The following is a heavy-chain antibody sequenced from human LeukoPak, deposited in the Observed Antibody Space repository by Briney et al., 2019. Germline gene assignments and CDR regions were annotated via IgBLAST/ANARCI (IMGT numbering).Heavy chain of an antibody. J-gene: IGHJ4*02. Sequence: PSETLSLTCAVYGGSFSGYYWSWIRQPPGKGLEWIGEINHSGSTNYNPSLKSRVSISVDTSKNQFSLKLSSVTAVDTAVYYCARGERRGDSYYWGQGTLVTVSS. CDR1: GGSFSGYY. CDR3: ARGERRGDSYY. V-gene: IGHV4-34*01. CDR2: INHSGST. D-gene: IGHD3-16*01.